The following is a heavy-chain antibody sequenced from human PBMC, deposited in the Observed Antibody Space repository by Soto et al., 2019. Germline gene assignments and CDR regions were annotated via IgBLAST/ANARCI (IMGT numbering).Heavy chain of an antibody. V-gene: IGHV3-33*01. D-gene: IGHD2-2*01. J-gene: IGHJ6*02. Sequence: GGSLRLSCAASGFTFSSYGMHWVRQAPGKGLEWVAVIWYDGSNKYYADSVKGRFTISRDNSKNTLYLQMNSLRAEDTAVYYCARDIHCSSTSCYGALYYYYYYGMDVWGQGTTVTVSS. CDR2: IWYDGSNK. CDR3: ARDIHCSSTSCYGALYYYYYYGMDV. CDR1: GFTFSSYG.